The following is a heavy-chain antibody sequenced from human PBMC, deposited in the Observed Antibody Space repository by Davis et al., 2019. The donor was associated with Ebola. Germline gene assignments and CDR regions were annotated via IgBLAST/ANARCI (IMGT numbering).Heavy chain of an antibody. D-gene: IGHD3-16*01. Sequence: PGGSLRLSCAASGSTFSNYDMTWVRQAPGKGLDWVSRISSNGATTYYADSVRGRFTISRDNSRNTLYLQMNSLRADDTAVYYCAGAWDWGQGTLVTVSS. CDR2: ISSNGATT. V-gene: IGHV3-23*01. CDR1: GSTFSNYD. J-gene: IGHJ4*02. CDR3: AGAWD.